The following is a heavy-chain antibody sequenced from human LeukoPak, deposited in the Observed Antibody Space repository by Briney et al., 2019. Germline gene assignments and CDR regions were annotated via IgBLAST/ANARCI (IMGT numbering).Heavy chain of an antibody. CDR3: ARHPPSKALRHFDY. V-gene: IGHV5-51*01. CDR2: IYPGDSDT. J-gene: IGHJ4*02. Sequence: GESLKISFKGSGYSFTTYWIAWVRPMPGKGLEWMGIIYPGDSDTRYSPSFQGQVTISADKSISTAYLQWSSLKASDTAMYYCARHPPSKALRHFDYWGQGTLVTVSS. CDR1: GYSFTTYW.